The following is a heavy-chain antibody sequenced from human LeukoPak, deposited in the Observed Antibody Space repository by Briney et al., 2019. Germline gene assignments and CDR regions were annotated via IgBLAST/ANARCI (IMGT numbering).Heavy chain of an antibody. CDR1: GGSISSSSYY. Sequence: SETLSLTCTVSGGSISSSSYYWGWIRQPPGKGLEWIGEINHSGSTNYTPSLKSRVTISVDTSKNQFSLKLSSVTAADTAVYYCARLRGIYYYDSSGYRYYYYYMDVWGKGTTVTVSS. CDR2: INHSGST. D-gene: IGHD3-22*01. V-gene: IGHV4-39*07. CDR3: ARLRGIYYYDSSGYRYYYYYMDV. J-gene: IGHJ6*03.